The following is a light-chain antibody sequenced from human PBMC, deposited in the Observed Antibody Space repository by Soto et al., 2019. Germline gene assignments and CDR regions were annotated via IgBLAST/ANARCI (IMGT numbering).Light chain of an antibody. CDR3: QQLSYYRPT. CDR2: AAS. J-gene: IGKJ2*01. CDR1: RDASSY. V-gene: IGKV1-9*01. Sequence: IQMIQSPSSLSATVGAIVTITCRASRDASSYLAWYQQKPGKAPELLIYAASTLQSGVPLRFSGRRSGTDFTLTNSSLQAEDFPTYYCQQLSYYRPTFGQSTQLEI.